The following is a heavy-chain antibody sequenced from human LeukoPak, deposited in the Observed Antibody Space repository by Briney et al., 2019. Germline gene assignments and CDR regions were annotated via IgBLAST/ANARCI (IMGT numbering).Heavy chain of an antibody. CDR1: GFTFTDHY. V-gene: IGHV3-72*01. CDR2: IRNRPKSYTT. D-gene: IGHD3-10*02. Sequence: GGSLRLLCGPSGFTFTDHYMVWVRQAPGEGVVGVARIRNRPKSYTTVYAASVKGRFTISRDDSKSSLSLQMSGLRTEDTAMYYCSISYVPGKDAYFDLRGQGTLVTVSS. J-gene: IGHJ5*02. CDR3: SISYVPGKDAYFDL.